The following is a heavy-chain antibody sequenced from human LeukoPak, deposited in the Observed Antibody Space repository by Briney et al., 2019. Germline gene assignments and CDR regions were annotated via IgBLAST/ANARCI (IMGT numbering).Heavy chain of an antibody. Sequence: GGSLRLSCAASGFIFNNYNMNWVRQAPGKGLEWVSIIFGNGDTTYYADSVKGRFTVSRDNSKDTLYLQMNDLRPDDTAIYYCAKRNTMVRGGPCFDYWGQGLLVTVSS. CDR2: IFGNGDTT. CDR3: AKRNTMVRGGPCFDY. V-gene: IGHV3-23*01. CDR1: GFIFNNYN. D-gene: IGHD3-10*01. J-gene: IGHJ4*02.